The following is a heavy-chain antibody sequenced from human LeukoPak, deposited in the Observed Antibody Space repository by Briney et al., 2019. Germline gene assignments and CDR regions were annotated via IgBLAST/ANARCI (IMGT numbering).Heavy chain of an antibody. V-gene: IGHV3-74*01. CDR1: GFTFRSYG. CDR2: INSDGSST. Sequence: GGSLRLSCAASGFTFRSYGMHWVRQAPGKGLVWVSRINSDGSSTSYADSVKGRFTISRDNAKNTLYLQMNSLRAEDTAVYYCARVIVSNYSWFDPWGQGTLVTVSS. J-gene: IGHJ5*02. CDR3: ARVIVSNYSWFDP. D-gene: IGHD4-11*01.